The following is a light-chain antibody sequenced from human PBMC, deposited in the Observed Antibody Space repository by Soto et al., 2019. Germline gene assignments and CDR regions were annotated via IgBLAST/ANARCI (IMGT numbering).Light chain of an antibody. CDR2: RNN. J-gene: IGLJ1*01. V-gene: IGLV1-47*01. CDR1: SSNIGSNY. Sequence: QSVLTQPPSASGAAGQRVTISCSGSSSNIGSNYVYWYQQLPGTAPKLLIYRNNQRPSGVPDRFSGSKSGPSASLAISGLRSEDEADYYCAAWDDSLSGDVFGTGTKVTVL. CDR3: AAWDDSLSGDV.